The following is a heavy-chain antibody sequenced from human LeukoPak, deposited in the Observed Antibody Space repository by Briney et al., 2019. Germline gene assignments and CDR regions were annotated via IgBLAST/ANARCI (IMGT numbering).Heavy chain of an antibody. D-gene: IGHD6-19*01. CDR1: GYTFTAYY. CDR2: INPNSGGT. CDR3: ARDVGGSYSSGWYVI. J-gene: IGHJ4*02. V-gene: IGHV1-2*02. Sequence: GASVRVSCKASGYTFTAYYIHWVRQAPGQGLQWMGWINPNSGGTNYAQKFQGRVTMTRDTSISTAYMELSRLRSDDTAVYYCARDVGGSYSSGWYVIWGQGTLVTVSS.